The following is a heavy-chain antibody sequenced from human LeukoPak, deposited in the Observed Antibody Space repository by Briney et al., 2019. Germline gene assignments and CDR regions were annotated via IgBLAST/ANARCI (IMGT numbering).Heavy chain of an antibody. CDR3: ARDDGNTWLLDS. CDR1: GYTFSTYA. D-gene: IGHD5-24*01. CDR2: IIPGNGNT. J-gene: IGHJ4*02. V-gene: IGHV1-3*01. Sequence: ASVKVSCKASGYTFSTYAMHWVRQAPGQSLEWMGWIIPGNGNTKYSQNFQGRATITTDTSASTAYMELSSLRSEVTAMYYCARDDGNTWLLDSWGQGTLVTVSS.